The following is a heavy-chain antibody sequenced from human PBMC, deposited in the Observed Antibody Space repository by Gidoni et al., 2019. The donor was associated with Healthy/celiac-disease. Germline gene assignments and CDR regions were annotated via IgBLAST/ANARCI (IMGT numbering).Heavy chain of an antibody. Sequence: QVQLQESGPGLVKPSQTLSLRCTVSGGSITSDSYYWSWIRQSAGKGLEWIGLISTSGSTDYNPSLQSRVTMSVGSANNQFSLKLSSVTAADTAVYFCAAAQLDYCDYGDWYFDLWGRGTLVTVSP. CDR3: AAAQLDYCDYGDWYFDL. V-gene: IGHV4-61*02. J-gene: IGHJ2*01. CDR2: ISTSGST. CDR1: GGSITSDSYY. D-gene: IGHD4-17*01.